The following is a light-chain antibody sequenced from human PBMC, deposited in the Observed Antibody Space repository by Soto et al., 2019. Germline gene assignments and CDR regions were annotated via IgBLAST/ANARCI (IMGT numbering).Light chain of an antibody. J-gene: IGKJ5*01. CDR2: AAS. V-gene: IGKV1-9*01. Sequence: DIHLTQSPSFPSAPVGDRVTITCRASQGNSSYLPWYQQKQGKAPKLVXYAASTLQSGVPSRFSGSGSGTEGTITISSLQKEDGATYYCQQQNSYTITFGQGTRLEIK. CDR1: QGNSSY. CDR3: QQQNSYTIT.